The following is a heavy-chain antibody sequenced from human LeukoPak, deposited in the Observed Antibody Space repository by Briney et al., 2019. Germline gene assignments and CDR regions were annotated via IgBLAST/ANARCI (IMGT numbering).Heavy chain of an antibody. V-gene: IGHV3-23*01. CDR2: ISGSGGST. Sequence: GGSLRLSCAASGFAFSSYAMSWVRQAPGKGLEWVSAISGSGGSTYYADSVKGRFTISRDNSKNTLYLQMNSLRAEDTAVYFCAKDPYSGSYFDYWGQGTLVTVSS. CDR1: GFAFSSYA. CDR3: AKDPYSGSYFDY. J-gene: IGHJ4*02. D-gene: IGHD1-26*01.